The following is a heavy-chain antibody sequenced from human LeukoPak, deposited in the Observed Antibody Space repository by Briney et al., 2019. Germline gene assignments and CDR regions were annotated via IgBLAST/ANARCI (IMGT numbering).Heavy chain of an antibody. CDR1: GFTFSAYW. J-gene: IGHJ4*02. V-gene: IGHV3-74*01. Sequence: GGSLRLSCAASGFTFSAYWVHWVRQAPGKGLEWVSCLKSDGISASYADSVKGRFTVSRDNARNTLFLQMNSLRDENTAVYYCARDPRRYSYGTFDYWGQGTLVTVSS. D-gene: IGHD5-18*01. CDR3: ARDPRRYSYGTFDY. CDR2: LKSDGISA.